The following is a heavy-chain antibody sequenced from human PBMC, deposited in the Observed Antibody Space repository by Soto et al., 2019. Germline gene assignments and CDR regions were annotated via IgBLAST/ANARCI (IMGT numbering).Heavy chain of an antibody. V-gene: IGHV3-23*01. CDR2: ISGSGGST. CDR1: GFTFSSYA. J-gene: IGHJ4*02. Sequence: EVQLLESGGGLVQPGGSLRLSCAASGFTFSSYAMSWVRQAPGKGLEWVSAISGSGGSTYYADSVKGRFTISRDNSKNTLYLQMNGRRAEDTAVYYFEKDGSPYYDFWSVYYPPYFFDYWGQGTLVTVSS. D-gene: IGHD3-3*01. CDR3: EKDGSPYYDFWSVYYPPYFFDY.